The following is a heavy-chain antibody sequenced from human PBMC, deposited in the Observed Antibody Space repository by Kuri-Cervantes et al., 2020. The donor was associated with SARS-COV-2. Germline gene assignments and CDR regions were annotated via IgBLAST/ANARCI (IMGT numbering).Heavy chain of an antibody. J-gene: IGHJ4*02. CDR2: INSRGGT. D-gene: IGHD6-19*01. V-gene: IGHV4-34*01. CDR1: GTSFSAYS. CDR3: ARGRGYSSAWAKYYFDS. Sequence: QTLSLTCGVKGTSFSAYSWTWLRQSPGKGLQWLGEINSRGGTKYNPSLKSRVSMSVDTSTYQVSLTLDSLTAADTAVYYCARGRGYSSAWAKYYFDSWGQGTLVTVSS.